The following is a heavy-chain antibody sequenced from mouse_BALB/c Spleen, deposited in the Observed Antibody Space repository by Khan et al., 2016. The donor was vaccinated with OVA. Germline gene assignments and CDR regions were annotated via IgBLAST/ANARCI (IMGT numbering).Heavy chain of an antibody. J-gene: IGHJ3*01. V-gene: IGHV1-77*01. CDR1: GYTFSDYY. CDR3: ARRNYFGYTVAY. Sequence: QVQLQQSGAELARPGASAKLSCKASGYTFSDYYINWVKQRTGQGLEWIGEISPGSGDTSYDEKFKGKATLTADKSSRTAYMQLSSLTSEASAVYFCARRNYFGYTVAYWGQGTLVTVSA. CDR2: ISPGSGDT. D-gene: IGHD1-2*01.